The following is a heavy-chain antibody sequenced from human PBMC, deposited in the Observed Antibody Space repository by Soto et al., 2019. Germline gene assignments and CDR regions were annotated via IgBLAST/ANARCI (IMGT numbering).Heavy chain of an antibody. J-gene: IGHJ6*03. CDR2: IYYSGST. Sequence: SETLSLTCTVSGGSISSGGYYWSWIRQHPGKGLEWIGYIYYSGSTYYNPSLKSRVTISVDTSKNQFSLKLSSVTAADPAVYYCARGYHYGSGSYYNVWGPWGPGDYYYMDVWGKGTTVTVSS. V-gene: IGHV4-31*03. CDR3: ARGYHYGSGSYYNVWGPWGPGDYYYMDV. D-gene: IGHD3-10*01. CDR1: GGSISSGGYY.